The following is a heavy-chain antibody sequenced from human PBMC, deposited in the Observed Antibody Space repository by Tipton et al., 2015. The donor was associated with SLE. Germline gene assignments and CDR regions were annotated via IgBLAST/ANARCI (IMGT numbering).Heavy chain of an antibody. CDR2: LYYSGST. V-gene: IGHV4-39*07. D-gene: IGHD6-13*01. Sequence: TLSLTCTVSGGSITTSSYFWAWIRQPPGKGLEWIGSLYYSGSTYYNPSLKSRVTISADTSKSQISLKVTSVTAADTAVYYCARGKTAAAIVYWGQGTLVSVSS. CDR3: ARGKTAAAIVY. J-gene: IGHJ4*02. CDR1: GGSITTSSYF.